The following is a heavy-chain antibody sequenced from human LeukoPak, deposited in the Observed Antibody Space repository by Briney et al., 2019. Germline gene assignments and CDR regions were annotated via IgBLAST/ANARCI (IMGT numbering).Heavy chain of an antibody. CDR2: IYPGDSDT. CDR1: GSSFTSYW. J-gene: IGHJ3*02. D-gene: IGHD2-2*01. V-gene: IGHV5-51*01. Sequence: GESLKISCKGSGSSFTSYWIGWVRQMPGKGLEWMGIIYPGDSDTSYSPSFQGQVTISADKSISTAYLQWSSLRASDTAMYYCARVVVLVGTQSAFDIWGQGTMVTVSS. CDR3: ARVVVLVGTQSAFDI.